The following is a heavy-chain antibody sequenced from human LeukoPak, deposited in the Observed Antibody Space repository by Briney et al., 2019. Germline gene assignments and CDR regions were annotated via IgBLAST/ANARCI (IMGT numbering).Heavy chain of an antibody. V-gene: IGHV4-38-2*02. CDR3: ARLSNDYYDSSGQFIDY. D-gene: IGHD3-22*01. CDR2: IYYSGST. CDR1: GYSISSGYY. J-gene: IGHJ4*02. Sequence: SETLSLTCTVSGYSISSGYYWAWIRQPPGKGLQWIGSIYYSGSTYYNPSLKSRVTISVDTSKNQFSLKLSSVTAADTAVYYCARLSNDYYDSSGQFIDYWGQGTLVTVSS.